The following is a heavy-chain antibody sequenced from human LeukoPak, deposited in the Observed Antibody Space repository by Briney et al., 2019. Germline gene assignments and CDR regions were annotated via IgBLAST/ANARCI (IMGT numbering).Heavy chain of an antibody. CDR1: GFTFSSYG. Sequence: GGSLRLPCVASGFTFSSYGMHWVRQAPDKGLEWVSYISRSGSTIYYADSVKGRFTISRDNAKNSLYLQMNSLRVEDTAVYYCARQMTGIVDYWGQGTLVTVSS. V-gene: IGHV3-48*04. J-gene: IGHJ4*02. D-gene: IGHD3-9*01. CDR3: ARQMTGIVDY. CDR2: ISRSGSTI.